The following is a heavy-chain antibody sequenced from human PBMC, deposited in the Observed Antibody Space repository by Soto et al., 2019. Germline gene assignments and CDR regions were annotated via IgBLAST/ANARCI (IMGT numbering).Heavy chain of an antibody. Sequence: VGSLRLSCAASGFTVSSHYMSWVRQAPGQGLEWVSVIFSGGNTYYADSVKGRFTISRDNSGNTLYLQMKSLRAEDTAVYYCARGPQSGVTAYVRSYFDWWGQGTLVTVSS. CDR2: IFSGGNT. CDR3: ARGPQSGVTAYVRSYFDW. CDR1: GFTVSSHY. J-gene: IGHJ4*02. V-gene: IGHV3-53*01. D-gene: IGHD3-16*01.